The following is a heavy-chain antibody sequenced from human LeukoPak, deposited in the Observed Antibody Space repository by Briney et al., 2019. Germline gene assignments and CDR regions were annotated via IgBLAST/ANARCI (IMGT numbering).Heavy chain of an antibody. CDR3: AKDITRQWLVLVVAFDI. Sequence: GGSLRLSCAASGFTFSSYGMSWVRQAPGKGLEWVSAISGSGGSTYYADSVKGRFTISRDNSKNTLYLQMNSLRAEDTAVYYCAKDITRQWLVLVVAFDIWGQGTMVTVSS. CDR1: GFTFSSYG. V-gene: IGHV3-23*01. D-gene: IGHD6-19*01. CDR2: ISGSGGST. J-gene: IGHJ3*02.